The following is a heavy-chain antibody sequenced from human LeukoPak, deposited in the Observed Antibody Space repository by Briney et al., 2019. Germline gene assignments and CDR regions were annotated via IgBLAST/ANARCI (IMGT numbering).Heavy chain of an antibody. CDR3: ARGRRAVAGTMHY. Sequence: SVKVSCKASGGTFSSYAISWVRQAPGQGLEWMGGIIPIFGTANYAQKFQGRVTITADETTSTAYMELSSLRSEDTAVYYCARGRRAVAGTMHYWGQGTLVTVSS. CDR2: IIPIFGTA. V-gene: IGHV1-69*01. D-gene: IGHD6-19*01. J-gene: IGHJ4*02. CDR1: GGTFSSYA.